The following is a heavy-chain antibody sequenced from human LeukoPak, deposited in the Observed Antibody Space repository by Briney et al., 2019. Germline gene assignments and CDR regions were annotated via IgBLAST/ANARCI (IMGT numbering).Heavy chain of an antibody. CDR3: ARDSGLGELWLGEFPRGFDY. D-gene: IGHD3-10*01. CDR1: GYTFTSYY. V-gene: IGHV1-46*01. CDR2: INPSGGST. Sequence: ASVKVSCKASGYTFTSYYMHWVRQAPGQGLEWMGVINPSGGSTSYAQKFQGRVTMTRDTSTSTVYMELSSLRSEDTAVYYCARDSGLGELWLGEFPRGFDYWGQGTLVTVSS. J-gene: IGHJ4*02.